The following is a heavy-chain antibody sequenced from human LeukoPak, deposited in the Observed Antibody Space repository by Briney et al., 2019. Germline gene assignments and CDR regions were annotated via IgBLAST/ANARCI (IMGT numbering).Heavy chain of an antibody. CDR1: GGSISSSSYY. CDR3: ARGGWDSSGTFDY. D-gene: IGHD3-22*01. Sequence: PSETLSLTCTVSGGSISSSSYYWGWIRQPPGKGLEWIGSIYYSGSTYYNPSLKSRVTISVDTSKNQFSLKLSSVTAADTAVYYCARGGWDSSGTFDYWGQGTLVTVSS. J-gene: IGHJ4*02. CDR2: IYYSGST. V-gene: IGHV4-39*07.